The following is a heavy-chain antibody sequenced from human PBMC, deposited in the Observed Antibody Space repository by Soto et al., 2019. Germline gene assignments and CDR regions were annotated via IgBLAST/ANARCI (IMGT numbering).Heavy chain of an antibody. V-gene: IGHV3-9*01. CDR1: GFIFADYA. Sequence: EVPLVESGGGLVQPGRSLRLSCAASGFIFADYAMHCVRQAPGKGLEWVSGISSNGGDIVYTDSVKGRFTISRDNAKKSLYLQMHGLRVEDTAFYYCAKDSRGSNNGLDRWGQGTLVTVSS. CDR2: ISSNGGDI. D-gene: IGHD5-12*01. J-gene: IGHJ5*02. CDR3: AKDSRGSNNGLDR.